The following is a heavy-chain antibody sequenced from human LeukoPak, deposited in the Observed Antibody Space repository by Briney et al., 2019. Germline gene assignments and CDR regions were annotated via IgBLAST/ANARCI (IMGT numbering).Heavy chain of an antibody. CDR3: ARHLGIVGASLDY. Sequence: GECLKISCKGSGYSFTSYWIGWVRQMPGKGLEWMGIIYPGGSDTRYSPSFQGQVTISADKSISTAYLQWSSLKASDTAMYYCARHLGIVGASLDYWGQGTLVTVSS. V-gene: IGHV5-51*01. J-gene: IGHJ4*02. CDR1: GYSFTSYW. CDR2: IYPGGSDT. D-gene: IGHD1-26*01.